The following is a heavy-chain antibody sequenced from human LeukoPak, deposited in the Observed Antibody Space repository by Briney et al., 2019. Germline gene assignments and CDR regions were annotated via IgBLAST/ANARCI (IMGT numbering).Heavy chain of an antibody. J-gene: IGHJ4*02. D-gene: IGHD6-19*01. CDR3: VTAAVAGDY. V-gene: IGHV4-39*01. CDR1: GGSISSSSYY. Sequence: PSETLSLTCAVSGGSISSSSYYWGWIRQPPGKGLEWIGSIYYSGSTYYNPSLKSRVTISVDTSKNQFSLKLSSVTAADTAVYYCVTAAVAGDYWGQGTLVTVSS. CDR2: IYYSGST.